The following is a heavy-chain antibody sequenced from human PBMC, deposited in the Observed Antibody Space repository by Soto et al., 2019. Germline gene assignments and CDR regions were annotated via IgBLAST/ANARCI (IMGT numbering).Heavy chain of an antibody. J-gene: IGHJ5*02. D-gene: IGHD3-10*01. V-gene: IGHV1-18*01. CDR1: GYTFTSYG. CDR2: ISAYNGNT. Sequence: GGPVKVSCKASGYTFTSYGISWVQQAPGQGLEWMGWISAYNGNTNYAQKLQGRVTMTTDTSTSTAYMELRSLRSDDTAVYYCARARGRLLYGSGSYYIPTYNWFDPWGQGTLVTVS. CDR3: ARARGRLLYGSGSYYIPTYNWFDP.